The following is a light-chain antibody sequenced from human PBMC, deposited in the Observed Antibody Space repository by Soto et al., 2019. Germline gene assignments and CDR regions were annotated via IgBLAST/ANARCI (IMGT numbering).Light chain of an antibody. CDR3: QQSYSSPET. CDR2: AAS. V-gene: IGKV1-39*01. Sequence: DIQMTQSPSSLSASIGDRVTITCRASQSIGNYLNWYQQKPGKAPNLRIYAASTLLSGVPSRFSGGGSGTDFTLTISSLQPEDFATYYCQQSYSSPETFGQGTKVEIK. CDR1: QSIGNY. J-gene: IGKJ1*01.